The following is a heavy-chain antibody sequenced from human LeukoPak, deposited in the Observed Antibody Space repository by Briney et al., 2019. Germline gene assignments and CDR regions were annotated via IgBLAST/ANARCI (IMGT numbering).Heavy chain of an antibody. D-gene: IGHD6-19*01. CDR2: ISTYNGDT. J-gene: IGHJ4*02. V-gene: IGHV1-18*01. CDR1: GYSFTHYA. CDR3: ARDPSNTSGWYIYFDF. Sequence: ASVKVSCKTSGYSFTHYAISWVRQAPGQGLEWMGWISTYNGDTKYAQKLQRRFTMTSDTSTSTAYMELRSLTSDDTAVYYCARDPSNTSGWYIYFDFWGQGTLVTVSS.